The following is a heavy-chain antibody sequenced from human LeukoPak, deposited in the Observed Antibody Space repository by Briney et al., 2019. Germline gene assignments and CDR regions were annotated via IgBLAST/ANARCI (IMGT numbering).Heavy chain of an antibody. V-gene: IGHV1-2*02. CDR3: ARAYGSGSSYHPDY. Sequence: ASVKVSCKASGYTFTSYGISWVRQAPGQGLEWMGWINSNSGGTNSSQKFQDRVTLTRDTSISTAYMELGSLRPDDTAIYYCARAYGSGSSYHPDYWGQGTLVTVSS. CDR1: GYTFTSYG. CDR2: INSNSGGT. D-gene: IGHD3-10*01. J-gene: IGHJ4*02.